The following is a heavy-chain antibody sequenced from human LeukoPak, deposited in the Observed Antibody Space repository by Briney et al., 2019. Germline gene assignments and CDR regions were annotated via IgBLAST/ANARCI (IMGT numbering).Heavy chain of an antibody. J-gene: IGHJ4*02. CDR1: GGSISSGGYY. V-gene: IGHV4-61*03. D-gene: IGHD5-18*01. Sequence: SETLSLTCTVSGGSISSGGYYWSWIRQLPGKGLEWIGYIYYNGGTNYNPSLRSRVTISVDTSKNHFSLRLSSVTAADTAMYYCARAGGVDTARDANFDYWGQETLVTVSS. CDR2: IYYNGGT. CDR3: ARAGGVDTARDANFDY.